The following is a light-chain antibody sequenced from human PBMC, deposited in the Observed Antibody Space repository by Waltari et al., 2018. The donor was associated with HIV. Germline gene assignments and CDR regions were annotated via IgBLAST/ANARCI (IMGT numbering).Light chain of an antibody. CDR3: GTWDSSLSAWV. V-gene: IGLV1-51*01. J-gene: IGLJ3*02. Sequence: QSVLTQPPSVSAAPGQKVTISCSGSSSNIGNNYVSWYQQLPGTAPKLLIYANNNRPSGIPDRSSGSESGTSATLGITGLQTGDEADYYCGTWDSSLSAWVFGGGTKLTVL. CDR2: ANN. CDR1: SSNIGNNY.